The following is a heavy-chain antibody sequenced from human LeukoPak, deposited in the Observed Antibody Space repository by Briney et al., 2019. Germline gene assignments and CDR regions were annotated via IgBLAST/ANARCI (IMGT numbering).Heavy chain of an antibody. CDR1: GFTFSSYS. CDR3: TRETPRRGETRDGYR. D-gene: IGHD5-24*01. CDR2: ISSTISYI. V-gene: IGHV3-21*01. J-gene: IGHJ4*02. Sequence: GGSLRLSCAASGFTFSSYSMNWVRQAPGKGLEWVSSISSTISYIYYADSVKGRFTISRDNRKNSLYLQMNSLRVEDTAVYFCTRETPRRGETRDGYRWGQGTLVTVSS.